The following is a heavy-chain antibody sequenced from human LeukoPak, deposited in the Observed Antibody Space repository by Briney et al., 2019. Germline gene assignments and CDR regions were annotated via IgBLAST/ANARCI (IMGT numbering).Heavy chain of an antibody. CDR3: ATCNPYYYGSRNLKELDY. CDR2: FDPEDGET. CDR1: GYTLTELS. Sequence: ASVKVSCKVSGYTLTELSIHWVRQAPGKGLEWMGGFDPEDGETIYAQKFQGRVTMTEDTSTDTAYMELSSLRSDDTAVYYCATCNPYYYGSRNLKELDYWGQGTLVTVSS. D-gene: IGHD3-10*01. J-gene: IGHJ4*02. V-gene: IGHV1-24*01.